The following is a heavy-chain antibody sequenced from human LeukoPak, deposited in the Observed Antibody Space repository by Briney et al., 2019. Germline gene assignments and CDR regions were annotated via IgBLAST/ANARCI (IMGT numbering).Heavy chain of an antibody. V-gene: IGHV1-18*01. D-gene: IGHD5-18*01. CDR1: GYTFTSYG. Sequence: ASVKVSCEASGYTFTSYGISWVRQAPGQGLEWMGWISAYNGNTNYAQKLQGRVTMTTDTSTSTAYMELRSLRSDDTAVYYCARGLGKYSYGPFDYWGQGTLVTVSS. CDR3: ARGLGKYSYGPFDY. J-gene: IGHJ4*02. CDR2: ISAYNGNT.